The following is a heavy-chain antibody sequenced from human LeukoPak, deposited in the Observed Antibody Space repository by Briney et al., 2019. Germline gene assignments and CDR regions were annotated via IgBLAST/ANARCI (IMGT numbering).Heavy chain of an antibody. CDR3: ARANHPTYYDSSGYYQDY. CDR2: ISSDGSGT. Sequence: GGSLRLSCAVSGFTFSSYWMHWVRQAPGKGLVWVSRISSDGSGTSYADSVKGRFTISRDNAKNTLYLQMNSLRAKDTGVYYCARANHPTYYDSSGYYQDYWGQGTLVTVSS. D-gene: IGHD3-22*01. J-gene: IGHJ4*02. CDR1: GFTFSSYW. V-gene: IGHV3-74*01.